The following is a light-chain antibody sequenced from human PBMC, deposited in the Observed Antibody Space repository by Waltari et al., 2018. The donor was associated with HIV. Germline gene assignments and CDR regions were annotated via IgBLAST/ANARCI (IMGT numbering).Light chain of an antibody. CDR3: SSYVSGGSLL. CDR1: DTDIAILNY. V-gene: IGLV2-14*01. CDR2: NTN. Sequence: QSALTQPASVSGSLGQSITISCIGTDTDIAILNYYPWYQHPPDRAPRLVVFNTNSRPLGSPFRFSGSKSGKTASLTITGLQADDEGIYYCSSYVSGGSLLFGGGTRVTVL. J-gene: IGLJ3*02.